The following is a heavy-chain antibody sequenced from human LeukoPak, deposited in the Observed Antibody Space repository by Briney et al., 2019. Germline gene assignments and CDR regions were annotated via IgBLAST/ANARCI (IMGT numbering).Heavy chain of an antibody. Sequence: ASVKVSCKASGYIFTGYYMHWVRQAPGQGLEWMGWINPNSGGTNYAQKFQGRVTMTRDTSISTAYMELSRLRSDDTAVYYCARTWGFWSGYYDYWGQGTLVTVSS. J-gene: IGHJ4*02. D-gene: IGHD3-3*01. CDR3: ARTWGFWSGYYDY. CDR1: GYIFTGYY. V-gene: IGHV1-2*02. CDR2: INPNSGGT.